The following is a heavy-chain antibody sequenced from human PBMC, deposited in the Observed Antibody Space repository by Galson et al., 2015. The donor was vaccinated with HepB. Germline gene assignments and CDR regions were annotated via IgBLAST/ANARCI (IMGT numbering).Heavy chain of an antibody. CDR2: IDWDDDK. Sequence: PALVKPTQTLTLTCTFSGFSLSTSGMCVSWIRQPPGKALEWLARIDWDDDKYYSTSLKTRLTISKDTSKNQVVLTMTNMDPVDTATYYCARSFYDSSGYGEGLVGAFDIWGQGTMVTVSS. J-gene: IGHJ3*02. CDR1: GFSLSTSGMC. D-gene: IGHD3-22*01. V-gene: IGHV2-70*11. CDR3: ARSFYDSSGYGEGLVGAFDI.